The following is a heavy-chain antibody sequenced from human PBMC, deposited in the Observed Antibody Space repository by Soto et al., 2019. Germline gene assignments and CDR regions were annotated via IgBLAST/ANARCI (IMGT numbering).Heavy chain of an antibody. CDR3: ARATGADKEDY. J-gene: IGHJ4*02. V-gene: IGHV3-7*04. CDR2: IKEDGSER. Sequence: GGSLRLSCAASGFTFSSYWMSWVRQAPGKGLEWVANIKEDGSERYYVDSVKGRFTISRDNAKNSLYLQMNSLRAEDTAVYYCARATGADKEDYWGKGTLVTVSS. CDR1: GFTFSSYW. D-gene: IGHD3-10*01.